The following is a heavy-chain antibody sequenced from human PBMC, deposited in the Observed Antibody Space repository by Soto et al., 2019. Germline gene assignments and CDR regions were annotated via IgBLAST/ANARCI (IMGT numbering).Heavy chain of an antibody. V-gene: IGHV4-34*01. CDR2: INDRGSI. CDR1: GGSFSGYY. D-gene: IGHD3-9*01. Sequence: QVQLQQSGAGPLRPLATVSLTCGVSGGSFSGYYWAWISQSPGKGLEWIGEINDRGSINYNPSLKSRVSISVDTSKNHYSLNLRSVTAADTAVYYCARESHDILTGPPWVWYFDLWGRGTLVTV. CDR3: ARESHDILTGPPWVWYFDL. J-gene: IGHJ2*01.